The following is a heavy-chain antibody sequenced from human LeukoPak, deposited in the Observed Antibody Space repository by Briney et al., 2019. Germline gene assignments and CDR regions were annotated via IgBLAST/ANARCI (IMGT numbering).Heavy chain of an antibody. CDR3: ARDSTNFDY. CDR1: GFTFSSYS. V-gene: IGHV3-21*01. Sequence: PGGPLRLSCAASGFTFSSYSMNWVRQAPGKGLEWVSSISSSSKYIYYTDSMKGRFAISRDNAKNSLYLQMNSLRAEDTAVYYCARDSTNFDYWGQGTLVTVSS. J-gene: IGHJ4*02. CDR2: ISSSSKYI. D-gene: IGHD5-24*01.